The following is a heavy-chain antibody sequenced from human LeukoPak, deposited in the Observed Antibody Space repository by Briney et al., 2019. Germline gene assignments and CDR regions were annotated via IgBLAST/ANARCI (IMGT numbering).Heavy chain of an antibody. CDR2: ISGSGVST. D-gene: IGHD2-21*02. J-gene: IGHJ3*02. CDR3: ARGGSVVVTAGDDASDI. Sequence: PGGSLRLSCAASGFTFSNYGMTWVRQAPGKGLEWVSAISGSGVSTYYAASVKGRFTISRDNSKNTLYLQMNSLRAEDTAVYYCARGGSVVVTAGDDASDIWGQGTMVTVSS. CDR1: GFTFSNYG. V-gene: IGHV3-23*01.